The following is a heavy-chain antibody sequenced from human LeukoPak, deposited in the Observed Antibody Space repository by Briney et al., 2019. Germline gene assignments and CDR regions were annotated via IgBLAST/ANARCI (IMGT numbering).Heavy chain of an antibody. CDR2: IKLDGSEK. Sequence: GGSLRLSCTASGFAFSNFWMSWVRQAPGEGLEWVASIKLDGSEKYYVDSVKGRFTISRDNAKNSLSLQMNSLSAEDTAVYYCATGSYSSGWSWGQGTLVTVSS. CDR3: ATGSYSSGWS. V-gene: IGHV3-7*03. CDR1: GFAFSNFW. D-gene: IGHD6-19*01. J-gene: IGHJ5*02.